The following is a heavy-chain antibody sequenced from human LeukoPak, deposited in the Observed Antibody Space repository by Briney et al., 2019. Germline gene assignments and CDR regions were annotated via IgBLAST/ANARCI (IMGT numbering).Heavy chain of an antibody. D-gene: IGHD6-19*01. CDR2: INPNSGGT. Sequence: GASVTVSCKASGYTFTGYYMHWVRQAPGQGGEGMGWINPNSGGTNYAQKFQGRVTMTRDTSISTAYMELSRLRSDDTAVYYCARIPWLVLGGAFDIWGQGTMVTVSS. CDR1: GYTFTGYY. V-gene: IGHV1-2*02. CDR3: ARIPWLVLGGAFDI. J-gene: IGHJ3*02.